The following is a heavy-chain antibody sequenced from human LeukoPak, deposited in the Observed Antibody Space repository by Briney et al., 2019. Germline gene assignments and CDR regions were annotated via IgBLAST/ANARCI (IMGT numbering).Heavy chain of an antibody. CDR1: GYTFTGYY. Sequence: GASVKVSCKASGYTFTGYYMHWVRQAPGQGLEWMGRINPNSGGTNYAQKFQGRVTMTRDTSISTAYMELSRLRSDDTAVYYCARSSLYGSGSNHNDYWGQGTLVTVSS. D-gene: IGHD3-10*01. CDR2: INPNSGGT. V-gene: IGHV1-2*06. J-gene: IGHJ4*02. CDR3: ARSSLYGSGSNHNDY.